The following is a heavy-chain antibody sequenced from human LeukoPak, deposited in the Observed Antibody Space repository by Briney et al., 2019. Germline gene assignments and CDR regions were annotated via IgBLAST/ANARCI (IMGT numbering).Heavy chain of an antibody. CDR3: ARSTLTSGGIDY. CDR1: GFALTPYT. V-gene: IGHV3-48*01. D-gene: IGHD4-17*01. Sequence: GGSLRLSCVDSGFALTPYTMNWVRQAPGKGLEWISFITTSSSTIYYADSVRGRFTTSRDNAKSSLYLQMNSPRAEDTAVYYCARSTLTSGGIDYWGQGTLVTVSS. CDR2: ITTSSSTI. J-gene: IGHJ4*02.